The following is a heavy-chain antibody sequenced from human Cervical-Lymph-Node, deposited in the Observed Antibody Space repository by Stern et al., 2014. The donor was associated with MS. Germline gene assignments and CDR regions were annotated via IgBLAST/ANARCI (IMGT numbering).Heavy chain of an antibody. V-gene: IGHV1-3*01. D-gene: IGHD6-13*01. CDR3: ARGYSTTYLDY. J-gene: IGHJ4*02. Sequence: VQLVESGAEVKKPGASVKVSCKASGYTFTNYALHWVRQAPGKRPEWMGWIHPGNGDAKYSQNFQDRVTITRDTSANTVYMELRSLRVEDTAMYYCARGYSTTYLDYWGQGTLVTVSS. CDR2: IHPGNGDA. CDR1: GYTFTNYA.